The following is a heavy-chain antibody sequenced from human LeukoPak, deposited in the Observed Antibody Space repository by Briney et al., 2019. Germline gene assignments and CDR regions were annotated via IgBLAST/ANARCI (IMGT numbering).Heavy chain of an antibody. V-gene: IGHV3-74*01. CDR3: ARSGRYSSGWSED. J-gene: IGHJ4*02. Sequence: PGGSLRLSCAASGFTFSSYWMHWVRQAPGKGLVWVSRINSDGSRTSYADSVKGRFTISRDNAKNTLYLQMNSLRAEDTAVYYCARSGRYSSGWSEDWGQGTLVTVSS. CDR2: INSDGSRT. D-gene: IGHD6-19*01. CDR1: GFTFSSYW.